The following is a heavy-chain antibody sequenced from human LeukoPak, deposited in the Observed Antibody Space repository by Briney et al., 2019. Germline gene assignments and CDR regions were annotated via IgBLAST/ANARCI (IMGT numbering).Heavy chain of an antibody. Sequence: PSETLSLTCTVSGGSISSGDYYWSWIRQPPGKGLEWIGYIYYSGSTYYNPSLKSRVTISVDTSKNQFSPKLSSVTAADTAVYYCARSRTIYSGRPFDYWGQGTLVTVSS. V-gene: IGHV4-30-4*08. CDR1: GGSISSGDYY. D-gene: IGHD1-26*01. CDR2: IYYSGST. CDR3: ARSRTIYSGRPFDY. J-gene: IGHJ4*02.